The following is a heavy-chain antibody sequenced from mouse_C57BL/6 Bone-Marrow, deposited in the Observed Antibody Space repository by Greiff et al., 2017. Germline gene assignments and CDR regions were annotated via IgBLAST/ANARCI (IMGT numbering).Heavy chain of an antibody. V-gene: IGHV14-2*01. CDR2: IDPEDGET. CDR3: TTDYYGSSYPYWYFDV. Sequence: VQLQQSGAELVKPGASVKLSCTASGFNIKDYYIHWVKQRTEQGLEWIGRIDPEDGETKYAPKFQDKATITADTSSNTAYLQLSSLTSEDTAVYYCTTDYYGSSYPYWYFDVWGTGTTVTVSS. D-gene: IGHD1-1*01. J-gene: IGHJ1*03. CDR1: GFNIKDYY.